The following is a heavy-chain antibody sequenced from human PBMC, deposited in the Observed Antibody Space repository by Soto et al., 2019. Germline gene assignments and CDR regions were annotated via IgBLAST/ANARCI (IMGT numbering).Heavy chain of an antibody. D-gene: IGHD3-22*01. J-gene: IGHJ3*02. CDR2: IIPIFGTA. V-gene: IGHV1-69*13. Sequence: SVKVSCKASGGTFSSYAISWVRQAPGQGLEWMGGIIPIFGTANYAQKFQGRVTITADESTSTAYMELSSLRSEDTAVYYCARDVGYYYDSSGYSTDAFDIWGQGTMVTVSS. CDR3: ARDVGYYYDSSGYSTDAFDI. CDR1: GGTFSSYA.